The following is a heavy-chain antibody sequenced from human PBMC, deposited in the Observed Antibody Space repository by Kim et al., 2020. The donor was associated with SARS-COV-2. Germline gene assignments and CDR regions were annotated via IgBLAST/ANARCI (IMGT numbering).Heavy chain of an antibody. CDR2: IYYSGST. D-gene: IGHD3-10*01. Sequence: SETLSLTCTVSGGSISSSSYYWGWIRQPPGKGLEWIGSIYYSGSTYYNPSLKSRVTISVDTSKNQFSLKLSSVTAADTAVYYCARQDFYYGSGGFDYWGQGTLVTVSS. CDR1: GGSISSSSYY. CDR3: ARQDFYYGSGGFDY. J-gene: IGHJ4*02. V-gene: IGHV4-39*01.